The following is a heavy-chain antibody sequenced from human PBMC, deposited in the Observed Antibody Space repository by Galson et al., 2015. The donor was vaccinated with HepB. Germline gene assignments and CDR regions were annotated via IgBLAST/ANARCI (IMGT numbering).Heavy chain of an antibody. CDR1: GYTFTGYY. D-gene: IGHD6-13*01. J-gene: IGHJ5*02. CDR3: ARYSGIAAAGIWWFDP. Sequence: SVKVSCKASGYTFTGYYMHWVRQAPGQGLEWMGWINPNSGGTNYAQKFQGRVTMTRDTSISTAYMELSRLRSDDTAVYYCARYSGIAAAGIWWFDPWGQGTLVTVSS. V-gene: IGHV1-2*02. CDR2: INPNSGGT.